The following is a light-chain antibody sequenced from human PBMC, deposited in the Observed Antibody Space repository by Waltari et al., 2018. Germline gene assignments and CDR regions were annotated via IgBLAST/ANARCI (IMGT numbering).Light chain of an antibody. J-gene: IGKJ2*01. CDR2: GAS. CDR3: QQYISWPRT. Sequence: ETVMTQSPATLSLSPGERAPLSCGASQSVYSDLAWYQQKPGQAPRLLIFGASTRATGIPARFSGSGSGTEFTLTISSLQSEDSAVYYCQQYISWPRTFGQGTKLEI. V-gene: IGKV3-15*01. CDR1: QSVYSD.